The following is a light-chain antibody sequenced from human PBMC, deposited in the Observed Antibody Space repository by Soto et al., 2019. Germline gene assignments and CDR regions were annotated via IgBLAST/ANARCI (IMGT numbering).Light chain of an antibody. Sequence: EIVMTQSPGTLSLSPGERATLSCRDSQNADSRYLAWYQQKPGQAPRLLIYGTSNRATGIPDRFSGSASGTDFTLSISRLEPEDFAVYYCQQYDDSPRMYAFGQGTKLEIK. CDR2: GTS. J-gene: IGKJ2*01. CDR1: QNADSRY. V-gene: IGKV3-20*01. CDR3: QQYDDSPRMYA.